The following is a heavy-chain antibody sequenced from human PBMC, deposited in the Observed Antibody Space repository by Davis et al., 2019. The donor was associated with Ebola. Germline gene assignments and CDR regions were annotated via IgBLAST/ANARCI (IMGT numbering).Heavy chain of an antibody. J-gene: IGHJ5*02. Sequence: ASVKVSCKASGYTFTGYYMHWVRQAPGQGLEWMGWINPNSGGTNYAQKLQGRVTMTTDTSTSTAYMELRSLRSDDTAVYYCARDDFWSGYLRFDPWGQGTLVTVSS. CDR1: GYTFTGYY. CDR3: ARDDFWSGYLRFDP. D-gene: IGHD3-3*01. CDR2: INPNSGGT. V-gene: IGHV1-2*02.